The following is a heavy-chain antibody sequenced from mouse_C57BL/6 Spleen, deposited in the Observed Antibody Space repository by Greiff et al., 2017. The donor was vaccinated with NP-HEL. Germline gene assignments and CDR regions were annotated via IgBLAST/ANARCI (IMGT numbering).Heavy chain of an antibody. Sequence: EVQLQQSGPVLVKPGASVKMSCKASGYTFTDYYMNWVKQSQGKSLEWIGVINPYNGGTSYNQKFKGKATLTVDKSSSTAYMELNSLTSEDSAVYYCASWNYYGSSHWYFDVWGTGTTVTVSS. CDR2: INPYNGGT. D-gene: IGHD1-1*01. J-gene: IGHJ1*03. CDR3: ASWNYYGSSHWYFDV. V-gene: IGHV1-19*01. CDR1: GYTFTDYY.